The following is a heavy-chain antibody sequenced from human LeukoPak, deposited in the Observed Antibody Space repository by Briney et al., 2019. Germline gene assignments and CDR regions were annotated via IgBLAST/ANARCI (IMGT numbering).Heavy chain of an antibody. CDR2: IDSDGTNR. CDR3: ARESSVGAHKAFDY. CDR1: GFTFSRYW. V-gene: IGHV3-74*01. D-gene: IGHD1-26*01. J-gene: IGHJ4*02. Sequence: GGSLRLSCAASGFTFSRYWMHWVRQAPGKGLVWVSRIDSDGTNRDYADSVKGRFTISRDNAKNTLYLQMNSLRAEDTAVYYCARESSVGAHKAFDYWGQGTLVTVSS.